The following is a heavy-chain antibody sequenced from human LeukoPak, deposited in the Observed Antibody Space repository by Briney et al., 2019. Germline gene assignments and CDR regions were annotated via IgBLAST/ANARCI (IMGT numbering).Heavy chain of an antibody. V-gene: IGHV3-21*01. J-gene: IGHJ4*02. CDR1: GFTFSSYS. Sequence: GGSLRLSCAASGFTFSSYSMNWVRQAPGKGLEWVSSISSSSSYIYYADSVKGRFTISRDNAKNSLYLQINSLRAEDTAVHYCARDCSSTSCYGNWGQGTLVTVSS. CDR2: ISSSSSYI. CDR3: ARDCSSTSCYGN. D-gene: IGHD2-2*01.